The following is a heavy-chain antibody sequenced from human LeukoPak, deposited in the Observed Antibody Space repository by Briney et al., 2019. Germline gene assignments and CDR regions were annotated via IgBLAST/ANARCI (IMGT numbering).Heavy chain of an antibody. J-gene: IGHJ3*02. CDR2: IYYSGST. V-gene: IGHV4-59*11. D-gene: IGHD1-26*01. Sequence: SETLSLTCTVSGGSISSHYWSWIRQPPGRGLEWIGYIYYSGSTNYNPSLKSRVTISIDTSKNQFSLKLSSVTAADTAVYYCARGPALPFGAFDIWGQGTMVTVSS. CDR3: ARGPALPFGAFDI. CDR1: GGSISSHY.